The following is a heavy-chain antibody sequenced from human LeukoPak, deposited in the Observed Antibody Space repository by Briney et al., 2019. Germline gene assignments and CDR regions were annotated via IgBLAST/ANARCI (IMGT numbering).Heavy chain of an antibody. CDR3: ARDRDVVVVAATENWFDP. V-gene: IGHV1-3*01. CDR2: INAGNGNT. Sequence: ASVKVSCKASGYTFTSYAMHWVRQAPGQRLEWMGWINAGNGNTKYSQKFQGRVTITRDTSASTAYMELSSLRSEDTAVYYCARDRDVVVVAATENWFDPWGQGTLVTASS. J-gene: IGHJ5*02. CDR1: GYTFTSYA. D-gene: IGHD2-15*01.